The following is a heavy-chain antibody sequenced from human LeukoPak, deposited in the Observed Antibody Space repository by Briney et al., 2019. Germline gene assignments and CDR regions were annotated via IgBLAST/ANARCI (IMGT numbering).Heavy chain of an antibody. D-gene: IGHD5-24*01. CDR3: ARGRDGYNSVTYNWFDP. J-gene: IGHJ5*02. CDR1: GGSFSGYY. V-gene: IGHV4-59*01. Sequence: PSETLSLTCAVYGGSFSGYYWSWIRQPPGKGLEWIGYIYYSGSTNYNPSLKSRLTISVDTSKNQFSLKLSSVTAADTAVYYCARGRDGYNSVTYNWFDPWGQGTLVTVSS. CDR2: IYYSGST.